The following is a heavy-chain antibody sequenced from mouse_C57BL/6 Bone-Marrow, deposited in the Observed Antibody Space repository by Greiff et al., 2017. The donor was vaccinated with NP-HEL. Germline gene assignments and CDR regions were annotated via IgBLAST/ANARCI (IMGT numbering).Heavy chain of an antibody. V-gene: IGHV1-54*01. D-gene: IGHD2-4*01. Sequence: QVQLQQSGAELVRPGTSVKVSCKASGYAFTNYLIEWVKQRPGQGLEWIGVINPGSGGTNYNEKFKGKATLTADKSSSTAYMQLSSPTSEDSAVYCCATKGYDYDGATLYYFDYWGQGTTLTVSA. J-gene: IGHJ2*01. CDR1: GYAFTNYL. CDR2: INPGSGGT. CDR3: ATKGYDYDGATLYYFDY.